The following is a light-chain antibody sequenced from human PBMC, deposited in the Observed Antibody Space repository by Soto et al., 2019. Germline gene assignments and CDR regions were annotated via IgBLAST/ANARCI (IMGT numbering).Light chain of an antibody. CDR2: KAS. Sequence: DIQMTQSPSTLSGSVGDRVTITCPASQTISSWLAWYHQTPGKAPKLLIYKASTLKRGVPSRFSGSGSGTEFTLTISSLQPDDFATYYCQHYNSYSEAFGQGAKVDIK. CDR1: QTISSW. J-gene: IGKJ1*01. V-gene: IGKV1-5*03. CDR3: QHYNSYSEA.